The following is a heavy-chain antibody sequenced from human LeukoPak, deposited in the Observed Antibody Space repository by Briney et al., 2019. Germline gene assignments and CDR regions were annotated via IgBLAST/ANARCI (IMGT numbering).Heavy chain of an antibody. CDR2: ISASSSTI. D-gene: IGHD3-10*01. V-gene: IGHV3-48*01. Sequence: PGGSLRLSCAASGFTFSSYSMNWVRQAPGKGLEWVSYISASSSTIYYADSVKGGFTISRDNAENSLYLQMHGLRAGDTAVYYCAKEETCFGELLYYFDYWGQGTLVTVSS. CDR1: GFTFSSYS. J-gene: IGHJ4*02. CDR3: AKEETCFGELLYYFDY.